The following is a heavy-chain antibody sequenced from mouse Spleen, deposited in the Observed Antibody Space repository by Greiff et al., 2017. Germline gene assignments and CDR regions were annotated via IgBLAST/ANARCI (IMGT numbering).Heavy chain of an antibody. D-gene: IGHD1-1*01. J-gene: IGHJ2*01. CDR1: GFTFSSYA. CDR3: ARSTVVFDY. CDR2: ISSGGSYT. V-gene: IGHV5-9-3*01. Sequence: EVKLVESGGGLVKPGGSLKLSCAASGFTFSSYAMSWVRQTPEKRLEWVATISSGGSYTYYPDSVKGRFTISRDNAKNTLYLQMSSLRSEDTAMYYCARSTVVFDYWGQGTTLTVSS.